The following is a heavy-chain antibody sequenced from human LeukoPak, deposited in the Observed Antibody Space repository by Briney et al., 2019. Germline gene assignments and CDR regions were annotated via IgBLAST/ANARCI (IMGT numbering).Heavy chain of an antibody. J-gene: IGHJ4*02. Sequence: ASVKVSCKAAGYTFTGYYMHWVRQAPGQGLERMGWINPNSGGTNYAQKFQGRVTITRDTSISTAYMELSRLRSDDTAVYYCARDHCSGGSCYSDFDYWGQGTLVTVSS. CDR3: ARDHCSGGSCYSDFDY. CDR2: INPNSGGT. V-gene: IGHV1-2*02. D-gene: IGHD2-15*01. CDR1: GYTFTGYY.